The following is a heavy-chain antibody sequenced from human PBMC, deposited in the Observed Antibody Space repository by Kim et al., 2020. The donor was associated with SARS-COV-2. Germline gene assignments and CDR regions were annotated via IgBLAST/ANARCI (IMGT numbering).Heavy chain of an antibody. J-gene: IGHJ4*02. CDR3: AKAGYGSGSYYPFDY. D-gene: IGHD3-10*01. Sequence: SVKGRFTISRDNSKNTLYLQMNSLRAEDTAVYYCAKAGYGSGSYYPFDYWGQGTLVTVSS. V-gene: IGHV3-23*01.